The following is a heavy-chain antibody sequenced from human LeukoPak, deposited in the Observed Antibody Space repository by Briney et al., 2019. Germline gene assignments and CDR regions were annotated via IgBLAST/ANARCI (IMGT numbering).Heavy chain of an antibody. CDR3: AKGQYCGGDCYSLFDY. CDR2: ISGSGGST. J-gene: IGHJ4*02. D-gene: IGHD2-21*02. CDR1: GFTLSIYS. V-gene: IGHV3-23*01. Sequence: GGSLRLSCAASGFTLSIYSMSWVRQAPGKGLEWGSAISGSGGSTYYADSVKGRFTISRDNSKNTLYLQMNSLRAEDTAVYYCAKGQYCGGDCYSLFDYWGQGTLVTVSS.